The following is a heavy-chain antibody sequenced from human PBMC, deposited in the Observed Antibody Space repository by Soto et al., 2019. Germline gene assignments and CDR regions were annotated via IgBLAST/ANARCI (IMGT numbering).Heavy chain of an antibody. CDR2: IYHSGST. D-gene: IGHD3-10*01. CDR1: GGSISIGGYS. CDR3: ARGLYYYGSGMNWFDP. Sequence: PSETLSLTCAVSGGSISIGGYSWSCIRQPPGKGLEWIGYIYHSGSTYYNPSLKSRVTISVDRSKNQFSLKLSSVTAADTAVYYCARGLYYYGSGMNWFDPWGQGTLVTVSS. V-gene: IGHV4-30-2*01. J-gene: IGHJ5*02.